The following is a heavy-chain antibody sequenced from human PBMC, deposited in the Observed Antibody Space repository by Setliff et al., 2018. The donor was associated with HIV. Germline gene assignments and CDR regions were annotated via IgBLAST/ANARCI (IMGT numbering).Heavy chain of an antibody. CDR1: GGSITSYY. J-gene: IGHJ6*03. V-gene: IGHV4-59*08. Sequence: SETLSLTCTVSGGSITSYYWNWIRQPPGKGLEWIGYIYYSGSTNYNPSLKSRVTISVDTSKNQFSLKLSSVTAADTAVYYCARQGTYTHYMDVWGKGTTVTVSS. CDR3: ARQGTYTHYMDV. D-gene: IGHD3-16*01. CDR2: IYYSGST.